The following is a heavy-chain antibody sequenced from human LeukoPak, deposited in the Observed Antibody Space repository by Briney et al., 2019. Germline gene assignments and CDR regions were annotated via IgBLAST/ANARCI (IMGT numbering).Heavy chain of an antibody. CDR1: GYTFTGYH. CDR3: ARDYCSSTSCLFDY. Sequence: ASVKVSCKASGYTFTGYHMHWVRRAPGQGLELMGRINPNSGDTNYAQKFQGRVTMTRDRSISTAYMELSRLRSDDTAVYYCARDYCSSTSCLFDYWGQGALVTVSS. V-gene: IGHV1-2*06. D-gene: IGHD2-2*01. CDR2: INPNSGDT. J-gene: IGHJ4*02.